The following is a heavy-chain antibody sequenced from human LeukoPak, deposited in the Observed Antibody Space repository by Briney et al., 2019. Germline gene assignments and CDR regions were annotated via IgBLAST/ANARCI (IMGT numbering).Heavy chain of an antibody. CDR2: IYYSGST. CDR1: GGSISTYY. Sequence: SETLSLTCTVSGGSISTYYWSWIRQPPGKGLEWIGYIYYSGSTNYNPSLKSRVTTSVDTSKNQFSLKLSSVTAADTAVYYCARQGYSSSWYYFDYWGQGTLVTVSS. J-gene: IGHJ4*02. V-gene: IGHV4-59*01. CDR3: ARQGYSSSWYYFDY. D-gene: IGHD6-13*01.